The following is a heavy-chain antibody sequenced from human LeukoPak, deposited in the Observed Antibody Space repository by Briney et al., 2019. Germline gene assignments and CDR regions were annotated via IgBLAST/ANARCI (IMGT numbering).Heavy chain of an antibody. J-gene: IGHJ4*02. CDR3: AKGKTVAGTGGHNFDY. CDR2: ITGSGSST. Sequence: GGSLRLSCAASGFTFSSYAMSWVRQAPGKGLEWVSAITGSGSSTYYADSVKGRFTISRDNSKDTLYLLMNSLGAEDTALYYCAKGKTVAGTGGHNFDYWGQGTLVTVSS. D-gene: IGHD6-19*01. CDR1: GFTFSSYA. V-gene: IGHV3-23*01.